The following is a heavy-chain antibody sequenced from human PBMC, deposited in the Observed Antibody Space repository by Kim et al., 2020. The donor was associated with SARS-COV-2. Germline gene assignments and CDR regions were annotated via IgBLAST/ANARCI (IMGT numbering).Heavy chain of an antibody. CDR3: AKAPRGLYHFDY. CDR1: GFTFGDYA. J-gene: IGHJ4*02. D-gene: IGHD2-8*01. V-gene: IGHV3-9*01. CDR2: ISWNSGSI. Sequence: GGSLRLSCAASGFTFGDYAMHWVRQAPGKGLQWVSAISWNSGSIGYADSVKGRFTISRDNAKNSLYLHMNSLRAEDTALYYCAKAPRGLYHFDYRGQGDLFTVSS.